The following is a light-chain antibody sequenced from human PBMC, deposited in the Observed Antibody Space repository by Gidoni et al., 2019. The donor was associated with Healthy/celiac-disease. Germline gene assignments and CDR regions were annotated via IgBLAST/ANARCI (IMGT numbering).Light chain of an antibody. J-gene: IGKJ1*01. CDR2: GAS. CDR1: QSVSSN. CDR3: QQYNNWPQA. V-gene: IGKV3-15*01. Sequence: IVMTQSPATLSVSPGERATISCRASQSVSSNLAWYQQKPGQAPRRLIYGASTRATGIPARFSGSGSGTEFTLTISSLQSEDFAVYYCQQYNNWPQAFGQGTKVEIK.